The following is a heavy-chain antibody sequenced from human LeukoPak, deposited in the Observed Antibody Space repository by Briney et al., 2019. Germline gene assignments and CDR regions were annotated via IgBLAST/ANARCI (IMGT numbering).Heavy chain of an antibody. J-gene: IGHJ4*02. CDR1: GYTFTGYY. CDR3: ARRAWLTGDLL. CDR2: MNPNSGNT. D-gene: IGHD7-27*01. V-gene: IGHV1-8*02. Sequence: ASVKVSCKASGYTFTGYYMHWVRQATGQGLEWMGWMNPNSGNTGYAQKFQGRVTMTRNTSISTAYMELSSLRSEDTAVYYCARRAWLTGDLLWGQGTLVTVSS.